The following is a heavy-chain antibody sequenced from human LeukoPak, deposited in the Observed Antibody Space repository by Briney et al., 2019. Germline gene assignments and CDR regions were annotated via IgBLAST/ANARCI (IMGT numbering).Heavy chain of an antibody. CDR3: ARHRYKYGYEDY. Sequence: PSETLSLTCTVSGGSISTNTYSWGWIRQPPGEGPEWIASIYYSGNTYYNPSLKSRVTISLDASKDQFSLELSSVTAADTAVYYCARHRYKYGYEDYWGQGRLVTVSS. CDR2: IYYSGNT. D-gene: IGHD5-18*01. J-gene: IGHJ4*02. V-gene: IGHV4-39*01. CDR1: GGSISTNTYS.